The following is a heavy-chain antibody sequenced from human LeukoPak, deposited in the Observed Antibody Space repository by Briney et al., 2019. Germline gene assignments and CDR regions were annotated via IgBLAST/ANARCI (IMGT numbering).Heavy chain of an antibody. CDR1: GGSFSGYY. D-gene: IGHD5-12*01. CDR3: ARRRSGGYTLLGY. J-gene: IGHJ4*02. CDR2: INHSGST. V-gene: IGHV4-34*01. Sequence: SETLSLTCAVYGGSFSGYYWSWIRQPPGKGLEWIGEINHSGSTNYNPSLKSRVTISVDTSKNQFSLKLSSVTAADTAVYYCARRRSGGYTLLGYWGQGTLVTVSS.